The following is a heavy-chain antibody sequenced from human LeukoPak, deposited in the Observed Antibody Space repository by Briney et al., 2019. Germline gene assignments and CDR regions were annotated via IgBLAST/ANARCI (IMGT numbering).Heavy chain of an antibody. D-gene: IGHD3-10*01. V-gene: IGHV3-53*01. CDR2: IYSGDST. J-gene: IGHJ4*02. CDR3: ARVGSYFDRDY. Sequence: GGSLRLSCAASDFTVRSNYMSWVRQAPGKGLEWVSLIYSGDSTNYADYVGGRFTISRDNSKKTLYLQMNILRAEDTAVYYCARVGSYFDRDYWGQGTLVSVFS. CDR1: DFTVRSNY.